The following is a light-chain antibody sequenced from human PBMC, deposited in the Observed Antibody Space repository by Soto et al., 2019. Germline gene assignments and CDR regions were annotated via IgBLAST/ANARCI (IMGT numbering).Light chain of an antibody. CDR1: SSDVGGYNY. CDR3: SSYTSSSTTIYV. CDR2: EVS. V-gene: IGLV2-14*01. Sequence: HSALTQPAPVSGSPGQSITISCTGTSSDVGGYNYVSWYQHHPGKAPKLMIYEVSNRPSGVSNRFSGSKSGNTASLTISGLQAEDEADYYCSSYTSSSTTIYVFGTGTKVTVL. J-gene: IGLJ1*01.